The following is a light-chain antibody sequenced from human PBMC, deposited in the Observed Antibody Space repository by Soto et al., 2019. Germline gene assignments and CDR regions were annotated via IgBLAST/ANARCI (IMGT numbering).Light chain of an antibody. V-gene: IGKV1-5*01. CDR1: QSISSW. CDR2: DAS. CDR3: QQYNSYPWT. Sequence: DIQMTQSPSTLSASVGDRVTITCRASQSISSWLAWYQQKPGKAPKLLIYDASSLESGVPSRFSGSGSGTECTLTISSLQPDDFATYYGQQYNSYPWTVGQGNKVEIK. J-gene: IGKJ1*01.